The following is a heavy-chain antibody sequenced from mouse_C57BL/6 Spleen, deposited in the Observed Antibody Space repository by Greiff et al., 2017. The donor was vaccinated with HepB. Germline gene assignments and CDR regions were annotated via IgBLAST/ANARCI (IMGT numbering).Heavy chain of an antibody. CDR3: ATGTFAY. CDR1: GYTFTSYW. V-gene: IGHV1-69*01. CDR2: IDPSDSYT. J-gene: IGHJ3*01. Sequence: VQLQQSGAELVMPGASVKLSCKASGYTFTSYWMHWVKQRPGQGLEWIGEIDPSDSYTNYNHKFKGKSTLTVDKSSSTAYMQLSSLTSEDSAVYYCATGTFAYWGQGTLVTVSA. D-gene: IGHD4-1*01.